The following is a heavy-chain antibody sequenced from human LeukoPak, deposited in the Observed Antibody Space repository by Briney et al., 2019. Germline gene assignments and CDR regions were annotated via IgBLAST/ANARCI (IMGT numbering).Heavy chain of an antibody. Sequence: GGSLRLSCTASGFTFSGAWMTWVRQAPGKGLEWVANIKQDGSEKYYVDSVKGRFTISRDNAKNSLYLQMNSLRAEDTAVYYCARGLGSCYTSCYYYMDVWGKGTTVTVSS. CDR3: ARGLGSCYTSCYYYMDV. CDR2: IKQDGSEK. J-gene: IGHJ6*03. V-gene: IGHV3-7*01. D-gene: IGHD2-15*01. CDR1: GFTFSGAW.